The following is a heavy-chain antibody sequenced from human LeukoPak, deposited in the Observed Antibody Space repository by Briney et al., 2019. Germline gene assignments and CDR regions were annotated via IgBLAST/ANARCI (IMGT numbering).Heavy chain of an antibody. Sequence: GGSRRLSCEASGLPFISYGMHWVRQAPAKGLGWVAVISYDGSNKYYADSVKGRFTISRDNSKNTLYLQMNSLRAEDTAVYYCAKDISRKGIAAAGTFDYWGQGTLVTVSS. CDR1: GLPFISYG. D-gene: IGHD6-13*01. CDR3: AKDISRKGIAAAGTFDY. V-gene: IGHV3-30*18. J-gene: IGHJ4*02. CDR2: ISYDGSNK.